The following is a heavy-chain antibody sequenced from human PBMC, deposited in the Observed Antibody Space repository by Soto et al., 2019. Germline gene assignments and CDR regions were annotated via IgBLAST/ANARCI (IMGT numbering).Heavy chain of an antibody. D-gene: IGHD4-4*01. CDR2: ISGSGGTI. Sequence: EVQLLESGGGLVQPGGSLRLSCAASGFTFSSYAMNWVRQAPGKGLEWVSGISGSGGTIYYADSVKGRFTISRDNSKNTLYLQMNSLRAEDTAVYYCAKDSTLNRDDYNWGKGYYFDYWGQGTLVTVSS. V-gene: IGHV3-23*01. J-gene: IGHJ4*02. CDR1: GFTFSSYA. CDR3: AKDSTLNRDDYNWGKGYYFDY.